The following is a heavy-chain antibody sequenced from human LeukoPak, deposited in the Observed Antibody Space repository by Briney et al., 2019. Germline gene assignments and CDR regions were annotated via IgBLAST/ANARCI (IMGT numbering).Heavy chain of an antibody. Sequence: SETLSLTCTVSGGSISSGGYYWSWIRQHPGKGLEWIGYIYYSGSTYYNPSLKSRVTISVDTSKNQLSLKLSSVTAADTAVYYCARDNGSYFDYWGQGTLVTVSS. D-gene: IGHD1-26*01. J-gene: IGHJ4*02. CDR3: ARDNGSYFDY. V-gene: IGHV4-31*03. CDR2: IYYSGST. CDR1: GGSISSGGYY.